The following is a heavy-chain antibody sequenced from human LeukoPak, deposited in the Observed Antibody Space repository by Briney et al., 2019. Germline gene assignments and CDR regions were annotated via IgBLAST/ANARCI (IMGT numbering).Heavy chain of an antibody. CDR2: FDPEDGET. V-gene: IGHV1-24*01. J-gene: IGHJ4*02. CDR3: ATAMYYYGSGSYYEMRY. Sequence: ASVKVSCRVSGYTLTELSMHWVRQAPGKGLEWMGGFDPEDGETIYAQKFQGRVTMTEDTSTDTAYMELSSLRSEDTAVYYCATAMYYYGSGSYYEMRYWGRGTLVTVSS. D-gene: IGHD3-10*01. CDR1: GYTLTELS.